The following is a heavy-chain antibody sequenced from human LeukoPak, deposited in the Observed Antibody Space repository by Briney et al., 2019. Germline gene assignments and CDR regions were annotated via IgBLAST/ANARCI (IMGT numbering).Heavy chain of an antibody. CDR1: GGSISSGDYY. CDR3: ARSPQRYYYDSSGYYFIDY. Sequence: SPTLSLTCTVSGGSISSGDYYWSWIRQPPGKGLAWIGYIYYSGSTYYNPSLKSRVTISVDTSKNQFSLKLSSVTAADTAVYYCARSPQRYYYDSSGYYFIDYWGQGTLVTVSS. V-gene: IGHV4-30-4*01. CDR2: IYYSGST. J-gene: IGHJ4*02. D-gene: IGHD3-22*01.